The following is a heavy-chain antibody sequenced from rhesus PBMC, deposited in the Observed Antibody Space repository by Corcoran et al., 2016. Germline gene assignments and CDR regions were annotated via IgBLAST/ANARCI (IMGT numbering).Heavy chain of an antibody. CDR1: GGFISDDYY. CDR3: PRSRYRGSSYIPYLDY. CDR2: IYGRGGRT. V-gene: IGHV4-106*01. Sequence: QVQLQQSGPGLVKPSATLSLTCAVSGGFISDDYYWSWIRQPPWNGLEWRGYIYGRGGRTNYNPSLTERVTISVDTSKNQSSLRLSSVTAADAAVYHCPRSRYRGSSYIPYLDYWGQGVLVTVSS. J-gene: IGHJ4*01. D-gene: IGHD5-24*01.